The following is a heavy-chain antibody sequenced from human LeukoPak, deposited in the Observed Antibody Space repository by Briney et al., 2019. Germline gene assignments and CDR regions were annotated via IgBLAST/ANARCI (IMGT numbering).Heavy chain of an antibody. CDR2: IYSDNT. Sequence: GGSLRLSCTVSGFTVSSNSMSWVRQAPGKGLEWVSFIYSDNTHYSDSVKGRFTISRDNSKSTLYLQMNSLRAEDTAVYYCARRAGAYSHPYDYWGQGTLVTVSS. J-gene: IGHJ4*02. D-gene: IGHD4/OR15-4a*01. CDR3: ARRAGAYSHPYDY. CDR1: GFTVSSNS. V-gene: IGHV3-53*01.